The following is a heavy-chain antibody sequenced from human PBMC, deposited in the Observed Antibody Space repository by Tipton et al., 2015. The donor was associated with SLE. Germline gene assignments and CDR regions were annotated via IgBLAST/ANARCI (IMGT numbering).Heavy chain of an antibody. V-gene: IGHV4-39*07. CDR2: IYYSGST. Sequence: TLSLTCTVSGGSFSSSSYYCGWIRQPPGKGLEWIGSIYYSGSTNYNPSLKSRVTMSVDTSKNQFSLKLSSVTAADTAVYYCASLYDSGGMDVWGQGTTVTVSS. D-gene: IGHD3-10*01. CDR3: ASLYDSGGMDV. J-gene: IGHJ6*02. CDR1: GGSFSSSSYY.